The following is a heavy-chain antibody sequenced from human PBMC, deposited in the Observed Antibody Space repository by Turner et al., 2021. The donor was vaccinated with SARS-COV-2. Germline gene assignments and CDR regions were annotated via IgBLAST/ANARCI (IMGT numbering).Heavy chain of an antibody. V-gene: IGHV4-4*02. CDR2: IYHSGST. CDR3: ARGSIVVVAAAIFRGYDP. D-gene: IGHD2-2*01. CDR1: GGSSSSSNW. J-gene: IGHJ5*02. Sequence: QVQLQESGPGLVKHSGTLSLTCPVSGGSSSSSNWCSWVRQPPGKGLEWIGEIYHSGSTNYNPTLKSRVTISVDKSKNQFSLKLSSVNAADTAVYYCARGSIVVVAAAIFRGYDPWGQGTLVTVSS.